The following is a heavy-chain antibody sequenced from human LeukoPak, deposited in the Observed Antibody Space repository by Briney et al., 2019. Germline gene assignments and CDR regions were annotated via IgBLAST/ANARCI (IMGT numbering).Heavy chain of an antibody. CDR1: GGSISSSSYY. J-gene: IGHJ4*02. D-gene: IGHD5-18*01. CDR2: IYYSGST. Sequence: SETLSLTCTVSGGSISSSSYYWGWIRQPPGKGLEWIGSIYYSGSTYYNPSLKSRVTISVDTSKNQFSLKLSSVTAADTAVYYCARRERGYSYGHFDYWGQGTLATVSS. CDR3: ARRERGYSYGHFDY. V-gene: IGHV4-39*01.